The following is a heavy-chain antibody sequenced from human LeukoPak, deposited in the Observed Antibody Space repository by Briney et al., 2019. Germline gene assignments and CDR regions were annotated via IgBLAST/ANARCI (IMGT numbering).Heavy chain of an antibody. CDR2: IYYSGST. CDR3: ARQVGGSGSYYTRRYYYYYGMDV. Sequence: SETLSLTCTVSGGSISSSSYYWGWIRQPPGKGLEWIGSIYYSGSTYYNPSLKSRATISVDTSKNQFSLKLSSVTAADTAVYYCARQVGGSGSYYTRRYYYYYGMDVWGQGTTVTVSS. D-gene: IGHD3-10*01. V-gene: IGHV4-39*01. J-gene: IGHJ6*02. CDR1: GGSISSSSYY.